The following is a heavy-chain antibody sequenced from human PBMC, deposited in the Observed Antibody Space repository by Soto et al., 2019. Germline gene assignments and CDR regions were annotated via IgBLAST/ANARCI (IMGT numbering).Heavy chain of an antibody. Sequence: LRLSCAASGFTFNIYGMHWVRQAPDKGLEWVALISYDGSNQYYADSVKGRFTISRDNSKNTLFLQMNCLRADDTAVYYCAKDQASGQGSFDSWGQGTLVTVSS. CDR3: AKDQASGQGSFDS. CDR1: GFTFNIYG. CDR2: ISYDGSNQ. V-gene: IGHV3-30*18. J-gene: IGHJ4*02.